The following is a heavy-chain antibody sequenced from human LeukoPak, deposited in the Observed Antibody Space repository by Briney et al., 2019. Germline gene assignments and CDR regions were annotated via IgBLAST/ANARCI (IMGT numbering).Heavy chain of an antibody. Sequence: GRSLRLSCAASGFTFDDYAMHWVRQAPGKGLEWVSGISWNSGSIGYADSVKGRFTISRDNAKNSLYLQMNSLRAEDTALYYCAKDSSDAFDTWGQGTMVTVSS. J-gene: IGHJ3*02. CDR3: AKDSSDAFDT. CDR1: GFTFDDYA. V-gene: IGHV3-9*01. CDR2: ISWNSGSI.